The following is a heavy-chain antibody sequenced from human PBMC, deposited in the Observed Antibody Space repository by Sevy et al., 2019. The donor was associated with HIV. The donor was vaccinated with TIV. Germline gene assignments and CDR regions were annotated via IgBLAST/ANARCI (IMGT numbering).Heavy chain of an antibody. Sequence: ASVKVSCKASGGTFSSYAISWVRQAPGQGLEWMGGIITIFGTANYAQKCQGRVTITADKSTSTAYMEPSSLGSEDTAEYYCAGDSRRIAAACNGYYYYMDVWGKGTTVTFTS. CDR3: AGDSRRIAAACNGYYYYMDV. J-gene: IGHJ6*03. D-gene: IGHD6-13*01. V-gene: IGHV1-69*06. CDR1: GGTFSSYA. CDR2: IITIFGTA.